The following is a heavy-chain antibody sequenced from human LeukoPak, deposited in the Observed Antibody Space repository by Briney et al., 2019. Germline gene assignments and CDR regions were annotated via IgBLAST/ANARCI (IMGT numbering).Heavy chain of an antibody. J-gene: IGHJ3*01. Sequence: GGSLRLSCSASGFKFPDSAMHWVRYPPGQGLEWIALITWGATDTYYADSVRGRFTVSRDDSSSTLYLQMNSLRSEDTALYFCTKDGSFRRGHNFDASNVWGLGTMVIVPS. CDR2: ITWGATDT. D-gene: IGHD5-24*01. CDR3: TKDGSFRRGHNFDASNV. CDR1: GFKFPDSA. V-gene: IGHV3-43*01.